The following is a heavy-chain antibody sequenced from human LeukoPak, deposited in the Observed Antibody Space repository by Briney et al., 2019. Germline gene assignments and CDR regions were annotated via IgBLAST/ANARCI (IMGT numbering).Heavy chain of an antibody. Sequence: RPGGSLRLSCAASGFTFSSYGMHWVRQAPGKGLEWVAVIWYDGSNKYNADSVKGRFTISRDNSKNTLYLQMNSLRAEDTAVYYCAKDHGGWYFDYWGQGTLVTVSS. D-gene: IGHD6-19*01. J-gene: IGHJ4*02. V-gene: IGHV3-33*06. CDR3: AKDHGGWYFDY. CDR1: GFTFSSYG. CDR2: IWYDGSNK.